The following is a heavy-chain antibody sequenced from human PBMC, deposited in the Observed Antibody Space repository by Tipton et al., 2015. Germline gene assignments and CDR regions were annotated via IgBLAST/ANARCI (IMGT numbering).Heavy chain of an antibody. CDR1: GGSISSNDW. Sequence: SLTCTVSGGSISSNDWWSWVRQSPGKGLEWIGEIYPRGNTIYNPSLESRVTISVDTSTNQFSLKLTSVTAADTAVYYCASLKGGTTRDQYYFQYWGQGTLVTVSS. V-gene: IGHV4-4*02. D-gene: IGHD2-2*01. J-gene: IGHJ4*02. CDR2: IYPRGNT. CDR3: ASLKGGTTRDQYYFQY.